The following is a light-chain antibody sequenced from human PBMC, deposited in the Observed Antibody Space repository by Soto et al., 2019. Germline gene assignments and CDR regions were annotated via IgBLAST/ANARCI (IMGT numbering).Light chain of an antibody. CDR2: GAS. CDR3: QQYGSSWT. V-gene: IGKV3-20*01. J-gene: IGKJ1*01. CDR1: QSVTSNS. Sequence: EIALTQSPVSLSLSPGERAALSCRASQSVTSNSLAWYQQKPGQAPRLLIYGASSRATGIPDRFSGSGSGTDFTLTISRLEPEDFAVYYCQQYGSSWTFGQGTKVDI.